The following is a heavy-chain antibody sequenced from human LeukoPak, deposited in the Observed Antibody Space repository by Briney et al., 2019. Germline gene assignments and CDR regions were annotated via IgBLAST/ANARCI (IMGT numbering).Heavy chain of an antibody. CDR2: IKQDGSEK. D-gene: IGHD1-26*01. CDR1: GFTFSSYW. CDR3: ARCSYSGSYSYSAFDI. Sequence: HPGGSLRLSCAASGFTFSSYWMSWVRQAPGKGLEWVANIKQDGSEKYYVDSVKGRFTISRDNAKNSLYLQMNSLGAEDTAVYYCARCSYSGSYSYSAFDIWGQGTMVTVSS. V-gene: IGHV3-7*01. J-gene: IGHJ3*02.